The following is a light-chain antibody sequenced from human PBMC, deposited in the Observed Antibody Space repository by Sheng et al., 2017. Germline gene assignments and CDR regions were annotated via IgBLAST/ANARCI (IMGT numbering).Light chain of an antibody. Sequence: DIQMTQFPSTLSASVGDRVTITCRASQSITDWLACITRNQGKPLKLLIYRASNLESGVPSRFQRQXVCDRFTLTITNLQPDDSGTYYCQQYTTYLYTFGQGTKLEIK. V-gene: IGKV1-5*03. CDR1: QSITDW. CDR3: QQYTTYLYT. J-gene: IGKJ2*01. CDR2: RAS.